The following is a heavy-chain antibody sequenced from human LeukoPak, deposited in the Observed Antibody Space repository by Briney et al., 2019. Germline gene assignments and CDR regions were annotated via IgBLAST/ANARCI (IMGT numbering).Heavy chain of an antibody. J-gene: IGHJ6*02. D-gene: IGHD3-22*01. Sequence: ASVKVSCKASGYTFTGYYMHWVRQAPGQGLEWMGWISAYNGNTNYAQKLQGRATMTTDTSTSTAYMELRSLRSDDTAVYYCARDYDSSGYYHYYYYYGMDVWGQGTTVTVSS. CDR1: GYTFTGYY. CDR3: ARDYDSSGYYHYYYYYGMDV. CDR2: ISAYNGNT. V-gene: IGHV1-18*04.